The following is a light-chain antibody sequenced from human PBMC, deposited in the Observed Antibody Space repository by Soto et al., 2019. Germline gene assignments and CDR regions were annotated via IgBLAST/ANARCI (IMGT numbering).Light chain of an antibody. J-gene: IGKJ4*01. V-gene: IGKV1-12*01. CDR2: AAS. CDR1: QDINNW. Sequence: DIQMTQSPSSVSASVGDRIIITCRASQDINNWLAWYQQKPGRGPELLIYAASTLRSGVPSRFSGSGSGTDFSINISSLQTEDFAIYYCQQANSFPRVTFGGGTKVEIK. CDR3: QQANSFPRVT.